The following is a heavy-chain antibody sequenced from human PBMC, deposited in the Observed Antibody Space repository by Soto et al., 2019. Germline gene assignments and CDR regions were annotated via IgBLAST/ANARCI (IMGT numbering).Heavy chain of an antibody. V-gene: IGHV1-58*01. J-gene: IGHJ4*02. CDR1: GFSFTSSS. D-gene: IGHD2-15*01. Sequence: GASVKVSCKASGFSFTSSSVQWVRQARGQRLEWIGWIVVGTGHTNYAQKFQERVTIFTDMSTNTAYMEVNSLRAEDTALYYCVTGWSEYWGQGTLVTVSS. CDR3: VTGWSEY. CDR2: IVVGTGHT.